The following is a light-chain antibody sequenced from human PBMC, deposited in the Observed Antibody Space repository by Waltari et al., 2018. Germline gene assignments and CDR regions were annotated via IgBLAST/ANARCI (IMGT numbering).Light chain of an antibody. J-gene: IGLJ2*01. CDR2: GKS. V-gene: IGLV3-19*01. CDR1: SLRSYY. CDR3: SSRDSSGDHVL. Sequence: SSELTQDPAVSVALGQTVRITCQGDSLRSYYASWYQQKPGPAPVLVIYGKSSRPSGIPNRFSGSSSGNTASLTITGAQAEDEADYYCSSRDSSGDHVLFGGGTKLTVL.